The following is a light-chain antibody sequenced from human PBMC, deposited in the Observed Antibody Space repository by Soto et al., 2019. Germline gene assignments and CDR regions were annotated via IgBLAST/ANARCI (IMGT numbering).Light chain of an antibody. CDR1: QSVSSN. CDR2: GAS. Sequence: EIVMTQSPATLSVSPGARPTLSCRASQSVSSNLAWYQQKPAQAPRLXXYGASTRATGIPARFSGSGSGTEFTLPISSLQSEDFAAYYCQQYNNWPPITFGQGTRLEI. V-gene: IGKV3-15*01. CDR3: QQYNNWPPIT. J-gene: IGKJ5*01.